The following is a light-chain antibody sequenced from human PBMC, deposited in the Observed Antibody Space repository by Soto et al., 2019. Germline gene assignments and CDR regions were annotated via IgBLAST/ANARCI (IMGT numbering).Light chain of an antibody. Sequence: DIQMTQSPSTLSASIGDRVTITCRASQNINNWIAWYQQKPGRAPKFLIYDASTLGSGVPSRFSGSGFGTEFSLTISSLQPDDFGSYYCQHMRTFGQGTKVEMK. V-gene: IGKV1-5*01. CDR2: DAS. J-gene: IGKJ1*01. CDR1: QNINNW. CDR3: QHMRT.